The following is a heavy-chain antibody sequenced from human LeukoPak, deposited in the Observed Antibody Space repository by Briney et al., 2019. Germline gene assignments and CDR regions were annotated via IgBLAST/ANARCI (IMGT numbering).Heavy chain of an antibody. CDR1: GDSMSRYY. D-gene: IGHD6-19*01. J-gene: IGHJ4*02. V-gene: IGHV4-59*01. CDR2: IFYNGIT. Sequence: SETLSLTCIVSGDSMSRYYWSWIRQPPGKGLEWVGYIFYNGITNYNPSLASRVSISIDTSKNQFSLRLRSVTAADTATYYCARDRGRGWEPFDSWGQGTLVTVSS. CDR3: ARDRGRGWEPFDS.